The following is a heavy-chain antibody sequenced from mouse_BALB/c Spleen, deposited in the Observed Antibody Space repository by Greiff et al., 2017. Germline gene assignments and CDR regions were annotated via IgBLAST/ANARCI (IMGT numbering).Heavy chain of an antibody. CDR2: IYPGDGDT. Sequence: QVQLQQSGAELVRPGSSVKISCKASGYAFSSYWMNWVKQRPGQGLEWIGQIYPGDGDTNYNGKFKGKATLTADKSSSTAYMQLSSLTSEDSAVYFCARSGLRRYWYVDVWGAGTTVTVSS. D-gene: IGHD2-4*01. CDR3: ARSGLRRYWYVDV. V-gene: IGHV1-80*01. CDR1: GYAFSSYW. J-gene: IGHJ1*01.